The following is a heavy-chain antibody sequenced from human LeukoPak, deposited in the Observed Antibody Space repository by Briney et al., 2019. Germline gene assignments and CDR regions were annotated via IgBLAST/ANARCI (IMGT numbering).Heavy chain of an antibody. CDR2: INSDGSEG. CDR3: ARSSYSSSSSV. Sequence: GGSLILSCAVSGFTFSWFWMSWSRQAPGKGLEWVASINSDGSEGYYADVVKGRFTISRDNAKNSLYLQINSLRAEDSAVYYCARSSYSSSSSVWGQGTMVTVSS. CDR1: GFTFSWFW. V-gene: IGHV3-7*03. D-gene: IGHD6-6*01. J-gene: IGHJ3*01.